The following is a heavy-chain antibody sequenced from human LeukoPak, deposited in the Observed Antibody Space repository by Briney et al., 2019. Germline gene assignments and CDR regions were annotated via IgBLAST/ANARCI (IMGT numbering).Heavy chain of an antibody. V-gene: IGHV4-38-2*02. CDR3: ARVTIFGVVRIDY. J-gene: IGHJ4*02. CDR2: INHSGST. D-gene: IGHD3-3*01. Sequence: KTSETLSLTCTVSGYSISSGYYWSWIRQPPGKGLEWIGEINHSGSTNYNPSLKSRVTISVDTSKNQFSLKLSSVTAADTAVYYCARVTIFGVVRIDYWGQGTLVTVSS. CDR1: GYSISSGYY.